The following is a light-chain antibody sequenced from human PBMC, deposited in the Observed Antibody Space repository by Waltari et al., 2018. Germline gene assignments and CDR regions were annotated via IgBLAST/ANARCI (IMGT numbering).Light chain of an antibody. V-gene: IGKV3-11*01. Sequence: EIVLTQSPATLSLSPGERATLSCRASQSVSSYLAGYQQKPGQAPRLLSYDASNRATGIPARFSGSGSGTDFTLTISSLEPEDFAVYYCQQRSNWLTFGGGTKVEIK. J-gene: IGKJ4*01. CDR1: QSVSSY. CDR3: QQRSNWLT. CDR2: DAS.